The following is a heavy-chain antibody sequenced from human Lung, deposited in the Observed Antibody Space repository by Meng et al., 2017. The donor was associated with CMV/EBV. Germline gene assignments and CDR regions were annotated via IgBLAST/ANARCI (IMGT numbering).Heavy chain of an antibody. D-gene: IGHD2-8*01. J-gene: IGHJ5*02. CDR2: IYYSGLT. Sequence: RQVQVQGTGLVKPSQSLSLTFTCTCGSCSSSSHYWGWIRQPPGKGLEWIWNIYYSGLTSYNPSLKSRLTLSVDTSKNQFSLKLSSVTAADTAVFYCARVWANGEGWYDPWGQGTLVTVSS. CDR3: ARVWANGEGWYDP. V-gene: IGHV4-39*07. CDR1: CGSCSSSSHY.